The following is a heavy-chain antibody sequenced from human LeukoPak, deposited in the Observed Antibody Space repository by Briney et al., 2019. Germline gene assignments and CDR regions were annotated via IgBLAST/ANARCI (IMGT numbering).Heavy chain of an antibody. D-gene: IGHD4-4*01. CDR3: ARARKRGSYSNYGYYYYYYGMDV. J-gene: IGHJ6*02. CDR1: GGSLSGYY. V-gene: IGHV4-34*01. CDR2: INHSGST. Sequence: SETLSLTCAVYGGSLSGYYWSWIRQPPGKGLEWIGEINHSGSTNYNPSLKSRVTISVDTSKNQFSLKLSSVTAADTAVYYCARARKRGSYSNYGYYYYYYGMDVWGQGTTVTVSS.